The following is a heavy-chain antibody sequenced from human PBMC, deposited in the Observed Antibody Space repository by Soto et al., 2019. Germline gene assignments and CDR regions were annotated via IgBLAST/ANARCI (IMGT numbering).Heavy chain of an antibody. J-gene: IGHJ4*02. CDR2: ISAYNGNT. D-gene: IGHD3-22*01. Sequence: GASVKVSCKASGYTFTSYGISWVRQAPGQGLEWMGWISAYNGNTNYAQKLQGRVTMTTDTSTSTAYVELRSLRSDDTAVYYCARVLHYYDSSGPTDFDYWGQGTLVTVSS. V-gene: IGHV1-18*01. CDR3: ARVLHYYDSSGPTDFDY. CDR1: GYTFTSYG.